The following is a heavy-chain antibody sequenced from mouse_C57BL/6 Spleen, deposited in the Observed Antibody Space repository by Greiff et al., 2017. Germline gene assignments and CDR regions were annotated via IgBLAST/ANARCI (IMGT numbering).Heavy chain of an antibody. V-gene: IGHV5-17*01. CDR3: ASGGLRDAMDY. D-gene: IGHD3-1*01. Sequence: EVQLVESGGGLVKPGGSLKLSCAASGFTFSDYGMHWVRQGPEKGLEWVAYISSGSGTIYYADTVKGRFTLTRDNATNTLFLQMTSLRSEDTAVYYCASGGLRDAMDYWGQGTSVTVSS. J-gene: IGHJ4*01. CDR2: ISSGSGTI. CDR1: GFTFSDYG.